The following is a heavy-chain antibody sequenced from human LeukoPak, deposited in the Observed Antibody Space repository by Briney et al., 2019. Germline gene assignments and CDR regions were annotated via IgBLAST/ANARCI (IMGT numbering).Heavy chain of an antibody. J-gene: IGHJ4*02. CDR1: GGSISSSSYY. Sequence: SETLSLTCTVSGGSISSSSYYWGWIRQPPGKGLEWIGSIYYSGSTYYNPSLKSRVTISVDTSKNQFSLKLSSVTAADTAVYYCASFDRVDSRGIWGQGTLVTVSS. CDR2: IYYSGST. D-gene: IGHD5-12*01. CDR3: ASFDRVDSRGI. V-gene: IGHV4-39*01.